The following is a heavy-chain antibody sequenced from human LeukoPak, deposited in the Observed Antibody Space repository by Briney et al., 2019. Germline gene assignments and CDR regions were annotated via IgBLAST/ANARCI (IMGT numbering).Heavy chain of an antibody. Sequence: SQTLSLACTVSGGSISSGSYYWSWIRRPAGKGLEWIGRFYTSGSTNYNPSLKSRVTISVDTSKNQFSLKLSSVTAADTAVYYCARSGSGYGDFTSAFDYWGQGTLVTVSS. J-gene: IGHJ4*02. CDR2: FYTSGST. CDR3: ARSGSGYGDFTSAFDY. D-gene: IGHD4-17*01. CDR1: GGSISSGSYY. V-gene: IGHV4-61*02.